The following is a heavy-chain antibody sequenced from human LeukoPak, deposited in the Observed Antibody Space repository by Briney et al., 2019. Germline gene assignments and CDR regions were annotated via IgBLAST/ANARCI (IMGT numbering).Heavy chain of an antibody. CDR2: IDYSGST. D-gene: IGHD3-22*01. Sequence: NSSETLSLTCSVSGGSISTYYWNWIRQPPGKGLEWIGNIDYSGSTNYNPSLKSRVIISVDWSKNEFSLKLTSVTAADTAVYFCARDGGYYYGDAFDSWGQGTTVTVSS. CDR3: ARDGGYYYGDAFDS. J-gene: IGHJ3*02. CDR1: GGSISTYY. V-gene: IGHV4-59*01.